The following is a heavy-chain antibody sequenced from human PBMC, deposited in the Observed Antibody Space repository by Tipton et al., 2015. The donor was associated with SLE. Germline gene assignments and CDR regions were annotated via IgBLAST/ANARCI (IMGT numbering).Heavy chain of an antibody. Sequence: TLSLTCTVSGGSISSNSHRWGWIRQTPGKGLEWIGSAFYTGSTYYNPSLKSRVTISVDTSRKQFSLKLTSVTAADTAVYYCARRGWVDAFDIWGQGTMVIVSS. CDR3: ARRGWVDAFDI. V-gene: IGHV4-39*07. D-gene: IGHD6-19*01. CDR2: AFYTGST. J-gene: IGHJ3*02. CDR1: GGSISSNSHR.